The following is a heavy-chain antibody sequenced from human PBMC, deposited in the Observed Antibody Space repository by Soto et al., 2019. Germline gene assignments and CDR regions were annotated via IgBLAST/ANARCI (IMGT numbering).Heavy chain of an antibody. Sequence: ASVKVSCKTSGYTFNTYGINWVRQAPGQGLELMGWISAYDGKTTYAQKFQGRVTMTRDTSISTAYMELSRLRSDDTAVYYCARGDRITMIVVVPPGYWGQGTLVTVSS. J-gene: IGHJ4*02. CDR1: GYTFNTYG. V-gene: IGHV1-18*01. CDR3: ARGDRITMIVVVPPGY. D-gene: IGHD3-22*01. CDR2: ISAYDGKT.